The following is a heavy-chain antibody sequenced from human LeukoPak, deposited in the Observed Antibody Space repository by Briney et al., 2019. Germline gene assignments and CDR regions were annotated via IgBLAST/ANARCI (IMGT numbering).Heavy chain of an antibody. D-gene: IGHD4-17*01. J-gene: IGHJ4*02. Sequence: GASVKVSCKASGYTFTGYYVHWVRQAPGQGLECMAWINPNSGVTNYAQKFQGRVTLTRDTPISTVYMEVSGLTSDDTAVYYCARAHMTTVTLGDYWGQGTLVTVSS. CDR3: ARAHMTTVTLGDY. CDR2: INPNSGVT. V-gene: IGHV1-2*02. CDR1: GYTFTGYY.